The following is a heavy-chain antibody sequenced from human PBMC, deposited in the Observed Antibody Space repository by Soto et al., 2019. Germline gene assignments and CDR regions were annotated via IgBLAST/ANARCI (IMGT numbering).Heavy chain of an antibody. D-gene: IGHD1-26*01. CDR3: ARDGRFSGTSYDFDL. Sequence: QVQLVQSGGEVKKPGASVKVSCKASGYTFTSYSINWVRQAPGQGLEWMGWINTYNGNTKYAQKLQGRVTMTTDSSTNTAYMELRSLTFDDTAVYYCARDGRFSGTSYDFDLWGRGTLVTVSS. CDR1: GYTFTSYS. J-gene: IGHJ2*01. CDR2: INTYNGNT. V-gene: IGHV1-18*01.